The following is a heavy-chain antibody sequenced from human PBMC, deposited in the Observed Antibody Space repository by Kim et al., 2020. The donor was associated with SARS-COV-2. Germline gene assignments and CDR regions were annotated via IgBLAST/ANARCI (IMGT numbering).Heavy chain of an antibody. CDR2: ISSKIDGGTT. Sequence: GGSLRLSCVASGFTFSNSWMSWVRQAPGKGLEWVGLISSKIDGGTTEYAAPVKGRFTISRDDSKNTLYLQMNSLETEDTVGYYCTTYAYGGKGFWGQGTLVTVSS. CDR3: TTYAYGGKGF. J-gene: IGHJ4*02. V-gene: IGHV3-15*01. D-gene: IGHD4-17*01. CDR1: GFTFSNSW.